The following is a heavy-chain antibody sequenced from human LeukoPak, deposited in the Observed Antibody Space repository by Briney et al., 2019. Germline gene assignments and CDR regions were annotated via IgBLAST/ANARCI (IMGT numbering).Heavy chain of an antibody. CDR1: GGSFSGYY. V-gene: IGHV4-34*01. D-gene: IGHD5-12*01. Sequence: PSETLSLTCAVYGGSFSGYYWSWIRRPPGKGLEWIGEINHSGSTNYNPSLKSRVTISVDTSKNQFSLKLSSVTAADTAVYYCASLLVATIKEAYYFDYWGQGTLVTVSS. CDR2: INHSGST. CDR3: ASLLVATIKEAYYFDY. J-gene: IGHJ4*02.